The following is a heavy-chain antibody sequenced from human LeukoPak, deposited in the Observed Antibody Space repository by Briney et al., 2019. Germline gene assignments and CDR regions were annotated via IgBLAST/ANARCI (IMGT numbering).Heavy chain of an antibody. CDR3: ANTGPPPYSNGWASPVVYYFDD. J-gene: IGHJ4*02. D-gene: IGHD6-19*01. V-gene: IGHV3-23*01. Sequence: GGSLRLSCTASGLNFRTYAMSWVRQAQGKGLEWDSSIGTDDTKFYGDSVKGRFTISRDNSKNTMYLQMNSLKTEDTAVYHCANTGPPPYSNGWASPVVYYFDDWGQGTLVTVSS. CDR2: IGTDDTK. CDR1: GLNFRTYA.